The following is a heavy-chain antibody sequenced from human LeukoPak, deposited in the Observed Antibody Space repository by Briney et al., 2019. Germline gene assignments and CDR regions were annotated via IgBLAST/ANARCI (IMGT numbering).Heavy chain of an antibody. CDR1: GFVFSTYA. Sequence: PGGSLRLSCAASGFVFSTYAMSWVRQAPGKGLEWVSVISESGSHESIYYADSVKGRFTITRDNSKNTLYLQMNRLTVDDTAIYYCAKAIAEGSAPDYCGPGTLVTVSS. CDR3: AKAIAEGSAPDY. J-gene: IGHJ4*02. CDR2: ISESGSHESI. V-gene: IGHV3-23*01.